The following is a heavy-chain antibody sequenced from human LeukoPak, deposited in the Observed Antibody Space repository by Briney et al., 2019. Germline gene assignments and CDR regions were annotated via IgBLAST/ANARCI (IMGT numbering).Heavy chain of an antibody. D-gene: IGHD6-13*01. V-gene: IGHV1-8*03. Sequence: ASVKVSCKASGYTFTSYDINWVRQATGQGLEWMGWMYPNSGNTGYAQKFQGRVTITRNTSISTAYMELSSLRSEDTAVYYCSRGTYSSSWFLDYWGQGTLVTVSS. CDR3: SRGTYSSSWFLDY. CDR1: GYTFTSYD. CDR2: MYPNSGNT. J-gene: IGHJ4*02.